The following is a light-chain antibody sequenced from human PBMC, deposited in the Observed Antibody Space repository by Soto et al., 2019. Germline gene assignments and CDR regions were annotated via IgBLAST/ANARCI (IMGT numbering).Light chain of an antibody. Sequence: QSALTQPASVSGSPGQSITISCTGTSRDVGGYNYVSWYQQHPGKAPKLMIYEVSNRPSGVSIRFSGSKSGNTASLTISGLQAEDEADYYCSSYTSSSTRVFGGGTKVTVL. CDR2: EVS. J-gene: IGLJ2*01. CDR1: SRDVGGYNY. CDR3: SSYTSSSTRV. V-gene: IGLV2-14*01.